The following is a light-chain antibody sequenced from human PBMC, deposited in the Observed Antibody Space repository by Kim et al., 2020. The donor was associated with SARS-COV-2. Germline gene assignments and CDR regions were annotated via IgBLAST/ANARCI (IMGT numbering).Light chain of an antibody. CDR1: SIGSRH. J-gene: IGLJ2*01. V-gene: IGLV3-9*01. CDR3: QVWVSSTGV. CDR2: RDY. Sequence: SYELTQPLSVSVAPGQTARITCGGDSIGSRHVHWYMQKTGQAPVQVIYRDYNRPSGIPERFSGSNSGNTATLTISRAQAGDEADYYCQVWVSSTGVVGGG.